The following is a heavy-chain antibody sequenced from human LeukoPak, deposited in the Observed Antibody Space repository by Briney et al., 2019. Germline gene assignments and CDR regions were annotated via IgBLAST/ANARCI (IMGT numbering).Heavy chain of an antibody. J-gene: IGHJ4*02. CDR1: GFTFSSYG. D-gene: IGHD2-21*02. V-gene: IGHV3-48*03. CDR2: ISRSGATI. Sequence: GGSLRLSCAASGFTFSSYGMNWVRQAPGKGPEWISYISRSGATIYYADSVKGRFTISRDNAKNSLYLQMSSLGAEDTAIYYCSRDRGGGDIYFDYWGQGTLVTVSS. CDR3: SRDRGGGDIYFDY.